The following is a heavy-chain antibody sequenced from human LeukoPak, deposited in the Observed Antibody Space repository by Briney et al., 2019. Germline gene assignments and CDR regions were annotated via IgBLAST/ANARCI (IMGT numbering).Heavy chain of an antibody. CDR2: IYSGGST. Sequence: QPGGSLRLSCAASGFTVSSNYMSWVRQAPGKGLEWVSVIYSGGSTYYADSVKGRFTISRHNSKNTLSLQMNSLRAEATAVYYCARGTRSTLFDYWGQGTLVTVSS. CDR3: ARGTRSTLFDY. V-gene: IGHV3-53*04. CDR1: GFTVSSNY. J-gene: IGHJ4*02. D-gene: IGHD2-2*01.